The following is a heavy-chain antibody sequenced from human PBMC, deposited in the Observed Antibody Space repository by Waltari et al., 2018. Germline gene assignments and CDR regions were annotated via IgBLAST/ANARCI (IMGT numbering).Heavy chain of an antibody. V-gene: IGHV3-21*01. J-gene: IGHJ5*02. CDR1: GFTFSSYS. CDR3: ARAPIVVAPRHARGGRGGWFDP. CDR2: ISSSSSYI. Sequence: EVQLVESGGGLVKPGGSLRLSCAASGFTFSSYSMNWVRQAPGKGLEWVSSISSSSSYIYYADSVKGRFTISRDNAKNSLYLQMNSLRAEDTAVYYCARAPIVVAPRHARGGRGGWFDPWGQGTLVTVSS. D-gene: IGHD2-15*01.